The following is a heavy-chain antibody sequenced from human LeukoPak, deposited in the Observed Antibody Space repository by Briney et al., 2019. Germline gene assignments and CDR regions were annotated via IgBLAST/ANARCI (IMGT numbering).Heavy chain of an antibody. CDR3: ARGKPTFNYYDSSAYYSFYFDY. Sequence: PGGSLRLSCAASGFTFSSYGMHWVRQAPGKGLEWVAVIWYDGSNKYYADSVKGRFTISRDNSKNTLYLQMNSLRAEDTAVYYCARGKPTFNYYDSSAYYSFYFDYWGQGTLVTVSS. CDR2: IWYDGSNK. V-gene: IGHV3-33*01. D-gene: IGHD3-22*01. CDR1: GFTFSSYG. J-gene: IGHJ4*02.